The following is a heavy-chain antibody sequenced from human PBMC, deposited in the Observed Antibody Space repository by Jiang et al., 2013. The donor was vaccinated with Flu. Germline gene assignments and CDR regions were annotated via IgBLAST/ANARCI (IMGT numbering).Heavy chain of an antibody. V-gene: IGHV4-39*01. D-gene: IGHD6-19*01. CDR2: IYYSGST. CDR1: GGSISSSSYY. CDR3: ARLGMIAVAGYYGMDV. J-gene: IGHJ6*02. Sequence: SLTCTVSGGSISSSSYYWGWIRQPPGKGLEWIGSIYYSGSTYYNPSLKSRVTISVDTSENQFSLKLSSVTAADTAVYYCARLGMIAVAGYYGMDVWGQGTTVTVSS.